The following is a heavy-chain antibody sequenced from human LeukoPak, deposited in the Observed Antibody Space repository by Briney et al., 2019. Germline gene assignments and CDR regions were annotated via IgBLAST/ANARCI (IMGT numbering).Heavy chain of an antibody. Sequence: PGGSLRLSCAASGFTVSSNYMSWVRQAPGKGLEWVSVIYSGGSTYYADSVKGRFTISRDNSKNTLYLQMNSLRAEDTAVYYCARAELLWSPGIYYWGQGTLVTVSS. D-gene: IGHD3-10*01. CDR2: IYSGGST. V-gene: IGHV3-53*01. CDR1: GFTVSSNY. CDR3: ARAELLWSPGIYY. J-gene: IGHJ4*02.